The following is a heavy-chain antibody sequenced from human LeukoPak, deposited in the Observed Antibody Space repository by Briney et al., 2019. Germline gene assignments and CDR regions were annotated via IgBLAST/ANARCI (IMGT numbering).Heavy chain of an antibody. J-gene: IGHJ4*02. V-gene: IGHV3-21*01. CDR1: GFTFSSYS. CDR3: ARVRDIVVVVAADFDY. Sequence: GGSLRLSCAASGFTFSSYSMNWVRQAPGKGLEWVSSISSSGSYIYYADSVKGRFTISRENAKNSLYLQMNSLRAEDTAVYYCARVRDIVVVVAADFDYWGQGTLVTVSS. CDR2: ISSSGSYI. D-gene: IGHD2-15*01.